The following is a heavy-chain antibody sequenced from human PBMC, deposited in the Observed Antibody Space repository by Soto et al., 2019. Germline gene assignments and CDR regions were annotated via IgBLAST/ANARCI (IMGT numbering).Heavy chain of an antibody. CDR2: ISSSGSPI. J-gene: IGHJ3*02. CDR1: GFTFSTYE. V-gene: IGHV3-48*03. D-gene: IGHD6-6*01. CDR3: ARERPDAFDI. Sequence: EVQLVESGGGLVLPGGSLRLSCAASGFTFSTYEMSWVRQAPGKGLEWVSYISSSGSPIYYADSVKGRFTISRDNAKNSLYLQMNSLRAEDTAVYYCARERPDAFDIWGQTTMVTVSS.